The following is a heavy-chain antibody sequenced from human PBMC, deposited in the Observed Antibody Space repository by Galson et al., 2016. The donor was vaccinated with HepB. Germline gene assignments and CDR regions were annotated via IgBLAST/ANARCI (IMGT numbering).Heavy chain of an antibody. J-gene: IGHJ5*02. CDR2: IIPIFGTT. Sequence: SCKASGGTLNSHAISWVRQAPGQGLEWMGGIIPIFGTTNYAQKFQGRVTITADRITSTAYMELSSLRSEDTAMYYCVRDHRGGGYYFGSWFDPWGQGTLVTVSS. V-gene: IGHV1-69*06. CDR1: GGTLNSHA. CDR3: VRDHRGGGYYFGSWFDP. D-gene: IGHD3-22*01.